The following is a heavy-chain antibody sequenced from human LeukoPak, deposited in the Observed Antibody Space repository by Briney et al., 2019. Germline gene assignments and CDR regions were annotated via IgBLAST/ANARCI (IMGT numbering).Heavy chain of an antibody. V-gene: IGHV3-30*04. CDR1: GFIFSTYA. Sequence: GRSLRLSCEASGFIFSTYAMHWVRQAPGKALEWLAVISSDGSNKYHVDSVKGRFTISRDNSKNTLYLEMDSVRLGDTAVYYCARDDIIVGATTLDYWGQGTLVTVSS. CDR3: ARDDIIVGATTLDY. D-gene: IGHD1-26*01. J-gene: IGHJ4*02. CDR2: ISSDGSNK.